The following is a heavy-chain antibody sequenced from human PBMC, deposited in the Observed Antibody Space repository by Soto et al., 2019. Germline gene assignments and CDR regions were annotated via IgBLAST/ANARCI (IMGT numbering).Heavy chain of an antibody. CDR1: GGSISSSSYY. J-gene: IGHJ5*02. Sequence: SETLSLTCNVSGGSISSSSYYWVWIRHPPGKGLEWIGTISYSGSTSYNPSLKSRVTISVDTSKNQFSLKLRSVTAADTAVYYCARRAPLYGSGSSRFDPWGQGTLVTVSS. CDR3: ARRAPLYGSGSSRFDP. D-gene: IGHD3-10*01. V-gene: IGHV4-39*01. CDR2: ISYSGST.